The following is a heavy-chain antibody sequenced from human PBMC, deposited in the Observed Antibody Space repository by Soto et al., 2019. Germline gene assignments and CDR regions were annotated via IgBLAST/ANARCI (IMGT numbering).Heavy chain of an antibody. CDR1: GFTVSNNY. CDR2: IYSGGYT. J-gene: IGHJ4*02. CDR3: ATHPGGGGY. Sequence: EVQLVESGGGLIQPGGSLRLSCAVSGFTVSNNYMSWVRQAPGKGLEGVSVIYSGGYTAYGDSVKGRFTISRDNSTTPLILQKKSLGADDPAVYSWATHPGGGGYWGQGTLVTVSS. V-gene: IGHV3-53*01. D-gene: IGHD3-10*01.